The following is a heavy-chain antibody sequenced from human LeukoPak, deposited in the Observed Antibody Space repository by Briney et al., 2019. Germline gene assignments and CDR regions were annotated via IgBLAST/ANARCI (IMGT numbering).Heavy chain of an antibody. J-gene: IGHJ5*01. CDR2: IKGDGNEK. CDR3: AKEGAYPIITYDS. CDR1: GFSFSRYW. V-gene: IGHV3-7*01. Sequence: PGGSLRLSCAASGFSFSRYWMNWVRQAPGKGREWVANIKGDGNEKNYVDSVKGRFSISRDNARNSLCLQMDSLRAEDTAVYYCAKEGAYPIITYDSWGQGALVTVSS. D-gene: IGHD3-10*01.